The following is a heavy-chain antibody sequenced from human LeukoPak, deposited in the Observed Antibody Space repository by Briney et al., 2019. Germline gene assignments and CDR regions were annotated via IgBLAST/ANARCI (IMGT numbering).Heavy chain of an antibody. CDR3: ATVGHRNWSPY. Sequence: ASVKVSCKVSGYTLTELSMHWVRQAPGKGLEWMGGFDPEDGGTIYAQKFQGRVTTTEDTSTDTAYMELSSLRSEDTAVYYCATVGHRNWSPYWGQGTLVTVSS. D-gene: IGHD1-1*01. J-gene: IGHJ4*02. V-gene: IGHV1-24*01. CDR2: FDPEDGGT. CDR1: GYTLTELS.